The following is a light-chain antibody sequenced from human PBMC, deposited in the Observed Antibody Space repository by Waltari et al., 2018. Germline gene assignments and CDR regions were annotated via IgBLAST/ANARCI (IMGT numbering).Light chain of an antibody. CDR2: DAS. CDR3: QQRSNSFT. J-gene: IGKJ3*01. V-gene: IGKV3-11*01. CDR1: QSISSY. Sequence: EIVLKQSPATLSLSPGDRATLSCRASQSISSYLAWYQQKPGQAPRLLIYDASTRATGITARFSRSGSVTDLTLTIISLEPEVFAIYYCQQRSNSFTFSPGTKVDIK.